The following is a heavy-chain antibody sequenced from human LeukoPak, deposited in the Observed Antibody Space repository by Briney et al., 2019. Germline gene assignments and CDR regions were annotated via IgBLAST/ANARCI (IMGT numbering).Heavy chain of an antibody. Sequence: PSETLSLTCAVYGGSFSGYYWSWIRQPPGKGLEWIGEINHSGSTNYNPSLKSRVTISVDTSKNQFSLKLSSVTAADTAVYYCARRVGHIVVVTASVRSSGDYTKRNNWFDPWGQGTLVTVSS. J-gene: IGHJ5*02. V-gene: IGHV4-34*01. CDR1: GGSFSGYY. D-gene: IGHD2-21*02. CDR2: INHSGST. CDR3: ARRVGHIVVVTASVRSSGDYTKRNNWFDP.